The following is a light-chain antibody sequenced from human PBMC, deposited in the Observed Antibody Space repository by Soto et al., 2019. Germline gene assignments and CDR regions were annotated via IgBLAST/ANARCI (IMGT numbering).Light chain of an antibody. J-gene: IGKJ1*01. CDR3: QQYYSTPWT. CDR1: QSVLYSSNNKNY. Sequence: DIVITQAPHSLAVCLFDRATVNCKSSQSVLYSSNNKNYLAWYQQKPGQPPKLLIYWASTRESGVPDRFSGSGSGTDFTLTISSLQAEDVAVYYCQQYYSTPWTFGQGTKVDIK. CDR2: WAS. V-gene: IGKV4-1*01.